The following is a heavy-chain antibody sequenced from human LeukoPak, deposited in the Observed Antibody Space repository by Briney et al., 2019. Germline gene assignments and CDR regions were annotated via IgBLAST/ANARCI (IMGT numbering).Heavy chain of an antibody. D-gene: IGHD2-2*02. V-gene: IGHV3-21*01. CDR3: AREVPAAIRNAFDI. J-gene: IGHJ3*02. CDR1: GFTFNSYS. Sequence: GGSLRLSCAVSGFTFNSYSMKCLRQAPGEGLEWVASISSSSSYIYYADSVKGRFTISRDNAKNSLYLQMNSLRAEDTAVYYCAREVPAAIRNAFDIWGQGTMVTVSS. CDR2: ISSSSSYI.